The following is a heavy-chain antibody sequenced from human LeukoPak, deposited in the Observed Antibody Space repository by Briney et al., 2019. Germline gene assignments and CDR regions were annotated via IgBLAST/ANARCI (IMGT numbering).Heavy chain of an antibody. CDR2: IYYSGST. V-gene: IGHV4-59*08. Sequence: SETLSLTCTVSGGSISSYYWRWIRQPPGKGLEWIGYIYYSGSTNYNPSLKSRVTISVDTSKNQFSLTLSSVTAADTAVYYCARHGAGLSYDFSSGYPTDAFAIWGQGTMVTVSS. J-gene: IGHJ3*02. CDR1: GGSISSYY. D-gene: IGHD3-3*01. CDR3: ARHGAGLSYDFSSGYPTDAFAI.